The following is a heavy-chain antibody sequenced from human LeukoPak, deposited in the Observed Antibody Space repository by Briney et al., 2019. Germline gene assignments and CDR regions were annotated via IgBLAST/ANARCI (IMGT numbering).Heavy chain of an antibody. J-gene: IGHJ6*02. CDR3: ARDTMVREPYAMDV. CDR2: IGAAGDT. CDR1: GFTFSRYD. Sequence: GSLRLSCAASGFTFSRYDMYWVRQAPGKGLEWVSGIGAAGDTFYPDSVKGRFTISRENAKNSLYLQMNSLRAGDTAVYYCARDTMVREPYAMDVWGQGTTVTVSS. D-gene: IGHD3-10*01. V-gene: IGHV3-13*04.